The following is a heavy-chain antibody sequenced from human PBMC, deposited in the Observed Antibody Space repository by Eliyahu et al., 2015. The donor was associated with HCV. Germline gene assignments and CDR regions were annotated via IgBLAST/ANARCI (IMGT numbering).Heavy chain of an antibody. CDR2: INHSGST. D-gene: IGHD3-10*01. CDR1: GGSFSGYY. CDR3: ARGGEHYYGSGSYYNLRALDY. Sequence: QVQLQQWGAGLLKPSETLSLTCAVYGGSFSGYYWSWIRQPPGKGLEWIGEINHSGSTNYNPSLKSRVTISVDTSKNQFSLKLSSVTAADTAVYYCARGGEHYYGSGSYYNLRALDYWGQGTLVTVSS. J-gene: IGHJ4*02. V-gene: IGHV4-34*01.